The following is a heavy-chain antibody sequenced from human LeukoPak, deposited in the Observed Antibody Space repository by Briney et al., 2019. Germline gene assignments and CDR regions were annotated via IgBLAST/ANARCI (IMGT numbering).Heavy chain of an antibody. J-gene: IGHJ4*02. CDR3: ARGSYDSSGYYHLEDY. D-gene: IGHD3-22*01. V-gene: IGHV1-3*01. CDR2: INAVNVNT. Sequence: ASVKGSCKDSGYTFTSYAMHWVRQATGQRLEWMEWINAVNVNTKYSQKFQGRVTITRDTSASTAYMELSSLRSEDTAVYYCARGSYDSSGYYHLEDYWGQGTLVTVSS. CDR1: GYTFTSYA.